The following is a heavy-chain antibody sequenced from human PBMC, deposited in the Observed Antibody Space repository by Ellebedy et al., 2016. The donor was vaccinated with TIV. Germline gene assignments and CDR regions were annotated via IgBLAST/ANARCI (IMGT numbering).Heavy chain of an antibody. J-gene: IGHJ4*02. CDR2: IKGDGSDN. V-gene: IGHV3-7*05. CDR1: GFSFSYYW. Sequence: GESLKISXVASGFSFSYYWMAWVRHVPGRGLEWVANIKGDGSDNYYVDSVKGRFAISRDNAQNSLYLQMNSLTAEDTAVYYCAKDPNYDILSGYYSDWGQGTLVTVSS. CDR3: AKDPNYDILSGYYSD. D-gene: IGHD3-9*01.